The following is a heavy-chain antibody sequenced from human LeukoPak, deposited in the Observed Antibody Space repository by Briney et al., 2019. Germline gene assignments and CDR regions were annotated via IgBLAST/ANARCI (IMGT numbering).Heavy chain of an antibody. D-gene: IGHD1-26*01. Sequence: SETLSLTRTVSGGSISSSSYYWGWIRQPPGKGLEWIGSIYYGGSTYYNPSLKSRVTISVDTSKNQFSLKLNSVTAADTAVYYCARSKSGSYYAPYHYWGQGTLVTVSS. CDR2: IYYGGST. J-gene: IGHJ4*02. V-gene: IGHV4-39*01. CDR3: ARSKSGSYYAPYHY. CDR1: GGSISSSSYY.